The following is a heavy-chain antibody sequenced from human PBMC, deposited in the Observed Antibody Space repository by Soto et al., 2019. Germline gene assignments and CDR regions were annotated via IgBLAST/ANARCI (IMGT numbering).Heavy chain of an antibody. CDR2: IHYRGST. CDR3: ARLSDCGDYEALEI. V-gene: IGHV4-39*02. CDR1: GDSMTSSLYY. Sequence: QVHLQESGPGLVKPSETLSLTCTVSGDSMTSSLYYWGWVRQTPGTGLEYIGSIHYRGSTWYNASLKSRVTMSVDTSKSHFSLRLSSVTAADTAMYYCARLSDCGDYEALEIWGQGTTVTVSS. J-gene: IGHJ3*02. D-gene: IGHD4-17*01.